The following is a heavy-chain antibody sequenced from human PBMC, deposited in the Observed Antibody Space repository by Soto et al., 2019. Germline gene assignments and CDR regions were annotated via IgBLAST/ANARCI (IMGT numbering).Heavy chain of an antibody. Sequence: QVQLQESGPGLVKPSQTLSLTCTVSGASISSGGYFWSWIRQHPGKGLEWIGYIYYIGSTYYNPSLKSRVTXPVAXAXYQFSLKLTSVTAADTAVYYCARDLQYSRLFYGMDVWGQGTTVTVSS. CDR1: GASISSGGYF. J-gene: IGHJ6*02. V-gene: IGHV4-31*03. CDR2: IYYIGST. CDR3: ARDLQYSRLFYGMDV. D-gene: IGHD6-13*01.